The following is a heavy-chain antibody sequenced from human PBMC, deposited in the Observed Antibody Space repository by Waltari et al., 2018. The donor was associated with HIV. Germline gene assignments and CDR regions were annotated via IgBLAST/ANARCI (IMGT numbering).Heavy chain of an antibody. J-gene: IGHJ4*02. V-gene: IGHV1-2*02. CDR2: SKHNRGCT. Sequence: QVQLVQSGAEVKKPGASVKVSCKASGYTFTGYYMHWVRPAPGQGLEWLGGSKHNRGCTNYAQKVEGRVTMTRETSISTAYMELSRLRSDDTAGYYCARDQGGIAVAGTPGDYWGQGTLVTVSS. CDR1: GYTFTGYY. D-gene: IGHD6-19*01. CDR3: ARDQGGIAVAGTPGDY.